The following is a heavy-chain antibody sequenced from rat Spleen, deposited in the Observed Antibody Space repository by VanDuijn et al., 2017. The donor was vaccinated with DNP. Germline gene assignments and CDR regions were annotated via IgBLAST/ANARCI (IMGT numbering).Heavy chain of an antibody. CDR1: GYSITSNY. CDR2: ISYSGST. Sequence: VQLQESGPGLVEPSQSLSLTCSVTGYSITSNYWGWIRKFPGNKMEWVGHISYSGSTSYNPSPKSRISITRDTSKNQFFLHLNSVTTEDTATYYCARWSDYFDYWGQGVMVTVSS. V-gene: IGHV3-1*01. J-gene: IGHJ2*01. CDR3: ARWSDYFDY.